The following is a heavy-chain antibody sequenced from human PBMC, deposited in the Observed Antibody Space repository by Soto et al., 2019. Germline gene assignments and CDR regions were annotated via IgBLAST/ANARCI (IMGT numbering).Heavy chain of an antibody. J-gene: IGHJ4*01. Sequence: SQTLSLTCAITGDSVSSNSAGWSWVRQSPSRGLEWLGRTYYRSKWYYEYAVSVRGRITINPDTSKNQHSLQLNSVTPEDTAVYFCARGEQYSGRIFDYWGQGTLVTVSS. CDR3: ARGEQYSGRIFDY. V-gene: IGHV6-1*01. CDR1: GDSVSSNSAG. CDR2: TYYRSKWYY. D-gene: IGHD1-26*01.